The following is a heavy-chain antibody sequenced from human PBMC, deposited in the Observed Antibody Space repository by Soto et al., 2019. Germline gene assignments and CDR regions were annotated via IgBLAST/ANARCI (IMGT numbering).Heavy chain of an antibody. J-gene: IGHJ6*02. CDR1: GGSISSSSYY. V-gene: IGHV4-39*01. CDR2: IYYSGST. D-gene: IGHD6-19*01. Sequence: RSLTCTVSGGSISSSSYYWGWIRQPPGKGLEWIGSIYYSGSTYYNPSLKCRVTISVDTSKNQFSLKLSSVTAADTAVYYCARLEQWLVYGMDVWGQGTTVTVSS. CDR3: ARLEQWLVYGMDV.